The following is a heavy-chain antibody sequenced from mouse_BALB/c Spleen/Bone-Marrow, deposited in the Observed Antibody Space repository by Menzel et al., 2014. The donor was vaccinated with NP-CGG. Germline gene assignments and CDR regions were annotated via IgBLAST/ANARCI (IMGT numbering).Heavy chain of an antibody. D-gene: IGHD2-4*01. CDR3: ARHAYYDQTEVSFVY. CDR2: ISGGGSYT. CDR1: GFTFSSYG. J-gene: IGHJ3*01. Sequence: DVMLVESGGNLVKSGGSLKLSCAASGFTFSSYGMSWVRQTPEKRQEWVATISGGGSYTFYPDSVKGRFTISRDNAKNNLYLQLSSLRSEDTALYYCARHAYYDQTEVSFVYWGQGTLVTVSA. V-gene: IGHV5-9-2*01.